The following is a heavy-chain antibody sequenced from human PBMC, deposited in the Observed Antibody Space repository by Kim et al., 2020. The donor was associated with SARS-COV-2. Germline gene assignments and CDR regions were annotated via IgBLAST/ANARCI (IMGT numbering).Heavy chain of an antibody. V-gene: IGHV1-24*01. J-gene: IGHJ6*02. Sequence: ASVKVSCKVSGYTLTELSMHWVRQAPGKGLEWMGGFDPEDGETIYAQKFQGRVTMTEDTSTDTAYMELSSLRSEDTAVYYCAASPAIRNWSGYSNYYYYYGMDVWGQGTTVTVSS. CDR2: FDPEDGET. CDR3: AASPAIRNWSGYSNYYYYYGMDV. CDR1: GYTLTELS. D-gene: IGHD3-3*01.